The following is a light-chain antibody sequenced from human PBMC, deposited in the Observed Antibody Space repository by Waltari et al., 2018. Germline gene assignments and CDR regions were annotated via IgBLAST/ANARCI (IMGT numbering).Light chain of an antibody. CDR2: DVS. J-gene: IGLJ2*01. CDR3: NSYSHSGTLVV. V-gene: IGLV2-14*03. Sequence: GYNYVSWYQQHPGKVPTLMIYDVSNRPSGISNRFSGSKSGNTASLTISGLQAEDEADYYCNSYSHSGTLVVFGGGTKLTVL. CDR1: GYNY.